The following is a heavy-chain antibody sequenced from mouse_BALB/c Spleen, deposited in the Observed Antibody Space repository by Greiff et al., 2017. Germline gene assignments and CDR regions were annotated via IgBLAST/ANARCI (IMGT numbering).Heavy chain of an antibody. V-gene: IGHV7-3*02. D-gene: IGHD1-1*02. J-gene: IGHJ4*01. CDR3: ARDSYGLHYYAMDY. CDR2: IRNKANGYTT. CDR1: GFTFTDYY. Sequence: EVQRVESGGGLVQPGGSLRLSCATSGFTFTDYYMSWVRQPPGKALEWLGFIRNKANGYTTEYSASVKGRFTISRDNSQSILYLQMNTLGAEDSATYYGARDSYGLHYYAMDYWGQGTSVTVSS.